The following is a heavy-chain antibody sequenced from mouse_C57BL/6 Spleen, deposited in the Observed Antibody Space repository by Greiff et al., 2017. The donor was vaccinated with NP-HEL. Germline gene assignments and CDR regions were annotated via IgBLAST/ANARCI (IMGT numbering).Heavy chain of an antibody. D-gene: IGHD1-1*01. CDR2: IDPSDSET. CDR1: SYTFTSYW. V-gene: IGHV1-52*01. CDR3: ASSYYAMDY. Sequence: QVQLKQPGAELVRPGSSVKLSCKASSYTFTSYWMHWVKQRPIQGLEWIGNIDPSDSETHYNQKFKDKATLTVDKSSSTAYMQLSSLTSEDSAVYYCASSYYAMDYWGQGTSVTVSS. J-gene: IGHJ4*01.